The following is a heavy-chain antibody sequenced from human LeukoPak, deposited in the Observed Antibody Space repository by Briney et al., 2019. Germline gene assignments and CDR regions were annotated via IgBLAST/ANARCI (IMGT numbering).Heavy chain of an antibody. J-gene: IGHJ4*02. CDR1: GYTFTGSY. Sequence: ASVKVSCKTSGYTFTGSYMHWVRQAPGQGLEWMGWISPNSGDTHYAQKFQGRVTMTRDTSINTAYMEMARLTSDDTAVYYCSRDTTPLDYWGQGTLVTVSS. V-gene: IGHV1-2*02. D-gene: IGHD1-14*01. CDR2: ISPNSGDT. CDR3: SRDTTPLDY.